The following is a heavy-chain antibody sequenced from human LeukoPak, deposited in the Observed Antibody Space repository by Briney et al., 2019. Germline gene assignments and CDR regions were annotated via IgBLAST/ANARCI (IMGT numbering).Heavy chain of an antibody. J-gene: IGHJ4*02. CDR3: ARSPDYYDSSAFSFY. V-gene: IGHV3-21*01. CDR2: ISPTNINI. CDR1: GFTFNNFF. D-gene: IGHD3-22*01. Sequence: PGGSLRLSCAASGFTFNNFFMNWVRQAPGKGLEWVSSISPTNINIYYADSVKGRFTISRDNTKNSLYLQLDSLRAEDTAVYYCARSPDYYDSSAFSFYWGQGSLVTVSS.